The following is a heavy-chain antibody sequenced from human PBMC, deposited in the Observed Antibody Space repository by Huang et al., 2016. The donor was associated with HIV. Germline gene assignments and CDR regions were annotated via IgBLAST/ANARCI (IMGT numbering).Heavy chain of an antibody. J-gene: IGHJ6*03. CDR1: GGSFSGYY. CDR2: INHSEGT. CDR3: ARGQGGYYYYYMDV. V-gene: IGHV4-34*01. Sequence: QVQLQQWGAGLLRPSETLSLTCAVYGGSFSGYYGTWIRPPPGKGLEWIGEINHSEGTNYNPALKSRVTISVDTSRNQFSLTLTSVTAADTAVYYCARGQGGYYYYYMDVWGKGTTVTVSS.